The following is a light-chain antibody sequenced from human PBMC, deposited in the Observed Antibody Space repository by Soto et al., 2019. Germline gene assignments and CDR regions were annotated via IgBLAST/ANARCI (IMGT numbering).Light chain of an antibody. CDR3: CSYAGGYVFV. CDR2: DVS. V-gene: IGLV2-11*01. Sequence: QSVLTQPRSVSGSPGQSVSISCTGASSDVGGYNYVSWYQQHPGKAPKLMIYDVSKRPSGVPDRFFGSKSGNTASLTISGLQAEDEADYYCCSYAGGYVFVFGTGTKVTVL. J-gene: IGLJ1*01. CDR1: SSDVGGYNY.